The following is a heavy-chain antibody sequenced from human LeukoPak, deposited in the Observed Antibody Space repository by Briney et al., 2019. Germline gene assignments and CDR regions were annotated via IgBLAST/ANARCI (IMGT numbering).Heavy chain of an antibody. J-gene: IGHJ3*02. V-gene: IGHV5-51*01. CDR1: GYSFTNNW. CDR2: IYPGDSDT. CDR3: ARQSDDKPLDI. Sequence: HGESLKISCKGSGYSFTNNWIGWVRQLHGKGLEWMGIIYPGDSDTRYSPSFQGQVTISADKSISTAYLQWSSLKASDTAMYYCARQSDDKPLDIWGQGTMVTVSS.